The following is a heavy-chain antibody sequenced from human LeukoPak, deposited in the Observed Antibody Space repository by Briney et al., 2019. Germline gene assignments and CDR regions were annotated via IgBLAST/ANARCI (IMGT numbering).Heavy chain of an antibody. J-gene: IGHJ6*02. CDR1: GGSISSYY. D-gene: IGHD6-13*01. CDR2: IYYSGGT. Sequence: SESLSLTCTVSGGSISSYYWSWIRQPPGKGLEWIGYIYYSGGTTYNPSLKSRVTISVDTSKNQFSLKLRSVTAAETAVYYCGRDRGRQQLVQQPKYYYYYGMDVWGQGTTVTVSS. CDR3: GRDRGRQQLVQQPKYYYYYGMDV. V-gene: IGHV4-59*01.